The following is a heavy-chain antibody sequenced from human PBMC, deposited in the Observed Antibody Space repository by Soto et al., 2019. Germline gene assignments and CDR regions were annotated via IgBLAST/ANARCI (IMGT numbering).Heavy chain of an antibody. V-gene: IGHV4-34*01. D-gene: IGHD5-12*01. Sequence: SETLSLTCAVYGGSFSGYYWSWIRQPPGKGLEWIGEINHSGSTNYNPSLKSRVTISVDTSKNQFSLKLSSVTAADTAVYYCASLGLRRGYSGYGYQGVWGQGTLVTVSS. CDR2: INHSGST. J-gene: IGHJ4*02. CDR3: ASLGLRRGYSGYGYQGV. CDR1: GGSFSGYY.